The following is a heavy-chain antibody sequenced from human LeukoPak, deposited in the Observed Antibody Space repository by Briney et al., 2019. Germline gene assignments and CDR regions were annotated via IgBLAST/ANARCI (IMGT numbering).Heavy chain of an antibody. Sequence: GGSLRLSCAASGFTVSSNYMSWVRQAPGKGLEWVSVIYSGGSTYYADSVKGRFTISRDNSKNTLYLQMNSLRAEDTAVYYCARDAGGSYPGGYYYYGMDVWGQGTLVTVSS. CDR2: IYSGGST. CDR3: ARDAGGSYPGGYYYYGMDV. J-gene: IGHJ6*02. V-gene: IGHV3-53*01. D-gene: IGHD1-26*01. CDR1: GFTVSSNY.